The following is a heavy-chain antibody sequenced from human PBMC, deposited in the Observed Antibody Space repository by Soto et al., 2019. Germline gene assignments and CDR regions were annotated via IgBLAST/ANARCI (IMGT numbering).Heavy chain of an antibody. CDR1: GGSISSSSYY. CDR3: ARPLSSSYDILTGLSWFDP. D-gene: IGHD3-9*01. CDR2: IYYSGST. Sequence: PSETLSLTCTVSGGSISSSSYYWGWIRQPPGKGLEWIGSIYYSGSTYYNPSLKSRVTISVDTSKNQFSLKLSSVTAADTAVYYCARPLSSSYDILTGLSWFDPWGQGTLVTVSS. V-gene: IGHV4-39*01. J-gene: IGHJ5*02.